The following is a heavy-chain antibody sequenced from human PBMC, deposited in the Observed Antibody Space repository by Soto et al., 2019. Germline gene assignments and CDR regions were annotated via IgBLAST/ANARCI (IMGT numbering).Heavy chain of an antibody. V-gene: IGHV4-31*03. CDR2: IYYSGST. CDR1: GGSISSGGYY. CDR3: ARTGHGDSCFDY. D-gene: IGHD4-17*01. J-gene: IGHJ4*02. Sequence: PSETLSLTCTVSGGSISSGGYYWIWIRQHPGKGLEWIGYIYYSGSTYYNPSLKSRVTISVDTSKNQFSLKLSSVTAADTAVYYCARTGHGDSCFDYWGQRTLVSVPQ.